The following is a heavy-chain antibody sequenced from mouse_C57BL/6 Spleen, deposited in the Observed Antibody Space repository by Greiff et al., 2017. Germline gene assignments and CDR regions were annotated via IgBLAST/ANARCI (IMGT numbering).Heavy chain of an antibody. CDR1: GYAFSSSW. V-gene: IGHV1-82*01. Sequence: VQLKQSGPELVKPGASVKISCKASGYAFSSSWMNWVKQRPGKGLEWIGRIYPGDGDTNYNGKFKGKATLTADKSSSTAYMQLSSLTSEDSAVYFCARSGDYYGSSGAYWGQGTLVTVSA. D-gene: IGHD1-1*01. CDR2: IYPGDGDT. J-gene: IGHJ3*01. CDR3: ARSGDYYGSSGAY.